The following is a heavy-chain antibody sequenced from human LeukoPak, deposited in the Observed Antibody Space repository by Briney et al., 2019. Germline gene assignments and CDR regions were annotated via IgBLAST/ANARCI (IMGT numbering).Heavy chain of an antibody. CDR1: GGSISSNNW. CDR2: IYHSGST. CDR3: ARDDLVYSVHHGADV. D-gene: IGHD3-10*02. Sequence: SETLSLTCAVSGGSISSNNWWSWVRQSPGKGLEWIGEIYHSGSTIYNPSLKSRVSMSVDKSKNRFSLKLNSVTAADTAVYFGARDDLVYSVHHGADVWGRGITVTVTS. V-gene: IGHV4-4*02. J-gene: IGHJ6*02.